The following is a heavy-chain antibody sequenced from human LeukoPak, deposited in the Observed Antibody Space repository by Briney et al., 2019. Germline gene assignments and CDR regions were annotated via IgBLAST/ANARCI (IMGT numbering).Heavy chain of an antibody. D-gene: IGHD6-13*01. CDR2: IYYSGST. J-gene: IGHJ3*02. V-gene: IGHV4-39*02. Sequence: SETLSLTCTVSGGSISSSGYYWGWIRQPPGKGLEWIGSIYYSGSTYYNPSLKSRVTISVDTSKNQFSLKLSSVTAADTAVYYCARDDYTSSWSRPFDIWGQGTMVTVSS. CDR3: ARDDYTSSWSRPFDI. CDR1: GGSISSSGYY.